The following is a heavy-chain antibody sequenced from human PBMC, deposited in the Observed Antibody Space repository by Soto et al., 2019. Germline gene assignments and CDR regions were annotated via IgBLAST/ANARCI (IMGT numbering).Heavy chain of an antibody. D-gene: IGHD2-15*01. CDR2: IYWDDDK. CDR1: GLSLSTSGVG. CDR3: AYLPCSGGSCYWFSFSGMDV. Sequence: QITLKESGPTLVKPTQTLTLTCTFSGLSLSTSGVGVAWIRQPPGKALEWLALIYWDDDKRYRPSLESRLTITKDTSKNQVVLTMTNMDSVDTATYYCAYLPCSGGSCYWFSFSGMDVWGQGTTVTGSS. V-gene: IGHV2-5*02. J-gene: IGHJ6*02.